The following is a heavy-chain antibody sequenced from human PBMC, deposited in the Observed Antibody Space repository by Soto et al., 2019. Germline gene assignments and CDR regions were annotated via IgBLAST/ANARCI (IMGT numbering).Heavy chain of an antibody. Sequence: LRLSCAASGFSLGDYWRHWVRQVPGKGLLWVSRISVDGRDTTYADSVKGRLTISRDNAKNTLYLQMDSLRAEDTAVYYCVKAPEQRPIDYWGHGSVVTVSS. V-gene: IGHV3-74*03. CDR1: GFSLGDYW. D-gene: IGHD6-19*01. J-gene: IGHJ4*01. CDR3: VKAPEQRPIDY. CDR2: ISVDGRDT.